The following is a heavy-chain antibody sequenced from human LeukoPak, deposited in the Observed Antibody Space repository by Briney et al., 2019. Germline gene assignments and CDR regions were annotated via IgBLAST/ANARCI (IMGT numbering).Heavy chain of an antibody. V-gene: IGHV4-59*08. J-gene: IGHJ4*02. D-gene: IGHD2-15*01. CDR2: VHYSGST. CDR1: GVSINNHY. Sequence: SETLSLTCTISGVSINNHYWSWIRQPPGKGLEWIGYVHYSGSTNYNPSNSSLKSRVTISVDTSKNQISLKLSSVTAADTAVYYCARVGCSGGSCSDFDYWGQGTLVTVSS. CDR3: ARVGCSGGSCSDFDY.